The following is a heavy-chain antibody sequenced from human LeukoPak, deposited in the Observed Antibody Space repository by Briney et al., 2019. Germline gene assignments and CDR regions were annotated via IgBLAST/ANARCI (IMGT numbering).Heavy chain of an antibody. CDR3: AKGPVVPVAMYYFDY. CDR1: GFTFASYA. Sequence: GGSLRLSCAASGFTFASYAMGWVRQAPGKGLEWVSAISGSGGATFFADSVKGRFTISRDNSKNTLYLQMNSLRAEDTAVYYCAKGPVVPVAMYYFDYWGQGTLVTVSS. CDR2: ISGSGGAT. J-gene: IGHJ4*02. V-gene: IGHV3-23*01. D-gene: IGHD2-2*01.